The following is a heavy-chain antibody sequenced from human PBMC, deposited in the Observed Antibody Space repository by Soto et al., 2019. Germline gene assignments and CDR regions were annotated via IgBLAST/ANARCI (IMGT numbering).Heavy chain of an antibody. CDR1: GCSIGTSAYY. CDR3: SRRAPEGFDP. V-gene: IGHV4-39*01. CDR2: INHSGNT. J-gene: IGHJ5*02. Sequence: PSETLSLTCAVSGCSIGTSAYYWGWIRQAPGKGLEWIGSINHSGNTYLSPSLKDRVTMSVDTSKNSFSLKLRSATAADTGLYYCSRRAPEGFDPWGQGTLVTVSS.